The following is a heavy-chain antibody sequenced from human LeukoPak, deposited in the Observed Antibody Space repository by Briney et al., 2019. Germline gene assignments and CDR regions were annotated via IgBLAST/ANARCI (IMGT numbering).Heavy chain of an antibody. D-gene: IGHD3-22*01. Sequence: GGSLRLSCAASGFTFSSYAMSWVRQAPGKGLGWVSAISGSGGSTYYADSVKGRFTISRDNSKNTLYLQMNSLRAEDTAVYYCARGSYYYDSSGYGPWGQGTLVTVSS. CDR3: ARGSYYYDSSGYGP. J-gene: IGHJ5*02. CDR2: ISGSGGST. CDR1: GFTFSSYA. V-gene: IGHV3-23*01.